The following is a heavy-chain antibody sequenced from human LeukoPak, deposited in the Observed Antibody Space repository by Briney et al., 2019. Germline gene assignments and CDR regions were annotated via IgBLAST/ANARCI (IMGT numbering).Heavy chain of an antibody. D-gene: IGHD2-2*01. J-gene: IGHJ4*02. V-gene: IGHV4-59*01. CDR1: GGSISSYF. CDR2: IHNSGST. Sequence: SETLSLTCTVSGGSISSYFWNWIRQPPGKGLEWIGYIHNSGSTNYNPSLKSRVTISADTSKNQVSLKLSSVTAADTAVYYCARGCRTTICYAADYWGQGTLVTVSS. CDR3: ARGCRTTICYAADY.